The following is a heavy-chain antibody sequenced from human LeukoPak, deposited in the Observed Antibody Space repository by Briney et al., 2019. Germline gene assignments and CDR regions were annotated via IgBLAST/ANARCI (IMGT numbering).Heavy chain of an antibody. J-gene: IGHJ5*02. CDR3: AREANWFDP. V-gene: IGHV4-39*02. Sequence: PSETLSLTCTVSGDSISSSPYYWVWIRQPPGKGLEWIGTIYNGGSAYYTPSLKSRVTISVDTSKNQVSLKLSSVTAADTAVYYCAREANWFDPWGQGTLVTVSS. CDR1: GDSISSSPYY. CDR2: IYNGGSA.